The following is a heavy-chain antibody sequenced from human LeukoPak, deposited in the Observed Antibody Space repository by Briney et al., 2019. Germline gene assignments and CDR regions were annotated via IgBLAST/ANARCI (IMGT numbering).Heavy chain of an antibody. CDR3: ARGSPRYCSGGSCLDYFDY. J-gene: IGHJ4*02. CDR2: IIPIFGTA. D-gene: IGHD2-15*01. CDR1: GGTVSSYA. V-gene: IGHV1-69*13. Sequence: WASVKVSCKASGGTVSSYAISWVRQAPGQGLEWMGGIIPIFGTANYAQKFQGRVTITADESTSTAYMELSSLRSEDTAVYYCARGSPRYCSGGSCLDYFDYWGQGTLVTVSS.